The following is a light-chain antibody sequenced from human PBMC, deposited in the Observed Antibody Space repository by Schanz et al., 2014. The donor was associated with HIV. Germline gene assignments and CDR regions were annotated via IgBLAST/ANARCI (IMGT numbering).Light chain of an antibody. CDR1: SSNIATNA. CDR3: SSHAGSDNLGI. Sequence: QSVLTQPPSASGTPGQRVTMSCSASSSNIATNAVNWYQQLPGTAPKLLIYATYNRPSGVPDRFSGSKSGTSASLAISGLQSEDEADYYCSSHAGSDNLGIFGGGTKLTVL. J-gene: IGLJ2*01. CDR2: ATY. V-gene: IGLV1-44*01.